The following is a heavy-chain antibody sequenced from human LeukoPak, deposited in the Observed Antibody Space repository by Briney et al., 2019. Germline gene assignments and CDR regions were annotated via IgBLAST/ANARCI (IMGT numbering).Heavy chain of an antibody. D-gene: IGHD1-26*01. CDR1: GGTFSSYA. Sequence: GASVKVSCKASGGTFSSYAISWVRQAPGQGLEWMGGIIPIFGTANYAQKFQGRVTMTGDTSTSTVYMELSSLRSEDTAVYYCARAPYSGSLDYWGQGTLVTVSS. CDR3: ARAPYSGSLDY. V-gene: IGHV1-69*06. CDR2: IIPIFGTA. J-gene: IGHJ4*02.